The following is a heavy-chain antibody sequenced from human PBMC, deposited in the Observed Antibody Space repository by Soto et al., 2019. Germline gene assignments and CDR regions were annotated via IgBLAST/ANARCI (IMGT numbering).Heavy chain of an antibody. D-gene: IGHD1-1*01. CDR3: TTDPHSTGTKY. CDR1: GFYFSDAW. J-gene: IGHJ4*02. CDR2: IKSKTDGGTT. Sequence: PGGSLRLSCAASGFYFSDAWMTWVRQAPGAGLEWVGRIKSKTDGGTTDYAAPVKGRFTISRDASKTTLYLQMNSLKTEDTAIYYCTTDPHSTGTKYWGQGTLVTVSS. V-gene: IGHV3-15*01.